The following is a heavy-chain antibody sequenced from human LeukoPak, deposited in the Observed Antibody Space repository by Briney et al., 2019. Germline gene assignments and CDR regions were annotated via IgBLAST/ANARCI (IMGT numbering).Heavy chain of an antibody. J-gene: IGHJ6*01. Sequence: ASVPVSYKASGYTVTSYVLNWVRQPTGQGLEWMGWRNANSGNTGYAQKFQGRVTMTRNTFKSTAYMELRSLRSEDTAVYYCEKGHRSGNYYYYGMDVWGQGTTVTVSS. CDR3: EKGHRSGNYYYYGMDV. D-gene: IGHD3-10*01. CDR1: GYTVTSYV. V-gene: IGHV1-8*01. CDR2: RNANSGNT.